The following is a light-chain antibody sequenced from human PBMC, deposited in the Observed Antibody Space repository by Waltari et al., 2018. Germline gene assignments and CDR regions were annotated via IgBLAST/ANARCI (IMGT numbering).Light chain of an antibody. CDR1: QSVSSN. J-gene: IGKJ1*01. CDR3: QQYNNWPWT. CDR2: GAS. Sequence: EIVITQSPATRSVAPGERATLACRASQSVSSNLAWYQQKPVQATRLLIDGASTRATGIPARFSGSVSGTEFTLTISSMQSEDFAVYYCQQYNNWPWTFGQGTKVEIK. V-gene: IGKV3-15*01.